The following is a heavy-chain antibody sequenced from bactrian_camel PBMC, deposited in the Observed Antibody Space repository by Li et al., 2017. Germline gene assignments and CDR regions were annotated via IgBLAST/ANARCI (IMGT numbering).Heavy chain of an antibody. V-gene: IGHV3S53*01. J-gene: IGHJ4*01. CDR2: MHKDGRT. Sequence: VQLVESGGGLVQPGGSLRLSCAASSNISAIYCMNWFRQVPGKEREGVASMHKDGRTTYADAVKGRFTISRDNAKDTLYLQMNSLEIEDTAVYYCALGSSRQATMTARGKGTQVTVS. D-gene: IGHD3*01. CDR1: SNISAIYC.